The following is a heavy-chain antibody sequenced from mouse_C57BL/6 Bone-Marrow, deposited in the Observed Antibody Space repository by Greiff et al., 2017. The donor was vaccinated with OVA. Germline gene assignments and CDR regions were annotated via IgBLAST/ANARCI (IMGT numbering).Heavy chain of an antibody. V-gene: IGHV5-17*01. CDR3: ARPPLYDGYFYFDY. D-gene: IGHD2-3*01. Sequence: EVHLVESGGGLVKPGGSLKLSCAASGFTFSDYGMHWVRQAPEKGLEWVAYISSGSSTIYYADTVKGRFTISRDNAKNTLFLQMTSLRSEDTAMYYCARPPLYDGYFYFDYWGQGTTLTVSS. CDR2: ISSGSSTI. CDR1: GFTFSDYG. J-gene: IGHJ2*01.